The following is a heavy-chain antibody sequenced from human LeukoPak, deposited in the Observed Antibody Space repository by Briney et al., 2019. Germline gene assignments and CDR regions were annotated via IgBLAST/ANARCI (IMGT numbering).Heavy chain of an antibody. CDR1: ESTFSSYG. D-gene: IGHD1-26*01. CDR3: AKDQGVGATRGAPFDY. Sequence: GGSLRLSCAASESTFSSYGLSWFRQAPGKGLEWFSSISGGGGTTYYADSVKGRFTISRDNSKNTLYLQMNGLRAEDTAVYYCAKDQGVGATRGAPFDYWGQGTLVTVSS. V-gene: IGHV3-23*01. CDR2: ISGGGGTT. J-gene: IGHJ4*02.